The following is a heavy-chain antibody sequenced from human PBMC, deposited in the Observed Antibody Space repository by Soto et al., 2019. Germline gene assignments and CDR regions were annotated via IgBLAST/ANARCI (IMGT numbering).Heavy chain of an antibody. V-gene: IGHV3-9*01. CDR1: GFAFDDYA. J-gene: IGHJ4*02. Sequence: PGGSLRLSCAASGFAFDDYAMHWVRQAPGKGLEWVSGISWNSGSIGYADSVKGRFTISRDNAKNSLYLQMNSLRAEDTALYYCAKDINYGGNSGVDYWGQGTLVTVSS. CDR2: ISWNSGSI. CDR3: AKDINYGGNSGVDY. D-gene: IGHD4-17*01.